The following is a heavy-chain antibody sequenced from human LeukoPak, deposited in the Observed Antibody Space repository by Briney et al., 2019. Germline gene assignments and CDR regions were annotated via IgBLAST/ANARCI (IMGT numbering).Heavy chain of an antibody. CDR3: ARDLFGITFGGVIVISDY. D-gene: IGHD3-16*02. Sequence: GGSLRLSCAASGFTFSSYWMSWVRQAPGKGLEWVANIKQDGSEKYYVDSVKGRFTISRDNAKNSLYLQMNSLRAEDTAVYYCARDLFGITFGGVIVISDYWGQGTLVTVSS. CDR1: GFTFSSYW. V-gene: IGHV3-7*01. CDR2: IKQDGSEK. J-gene: IGHJ4*02.